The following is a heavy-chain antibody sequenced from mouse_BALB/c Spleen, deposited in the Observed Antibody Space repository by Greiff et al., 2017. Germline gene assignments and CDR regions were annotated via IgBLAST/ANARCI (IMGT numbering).Heavy chain of an antibody. J-gene: IGHJ2*01. CDR3: ARWDSDY. V-gene: IGHV1-4*01. CDR1: GYTFTNYW. CDR2: INPSTGYT. Sequence: VQLQQSGPELVRPGTSVKISCKASGYTFTNYWLGWVKQRPGQGLEWIGYINPSTGYTEYNQKFKDKATLTADKSSSTAYMQLSSLTSEDSAVYYCARWDSDYWGQGTTLTVSS. D-gene: IGHD4-1*01.